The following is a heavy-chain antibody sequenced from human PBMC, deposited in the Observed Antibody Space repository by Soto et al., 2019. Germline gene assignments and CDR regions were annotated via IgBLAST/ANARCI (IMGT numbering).Heavy chain of an antibody. Sequence: EVHLVETGGGLIQPGGSLRLSCAASGFTVSNNYMSWVRQAPGKGLEWVSLIYSGGSTFYADSVKGRFTISRDNSKNTLFLQMNSLRAEDTDVYFCATYTSLDYWGQGTLVTVSS. CDR2: IYSGGST. CDR3: ATYTSLDY. CDR1: GFTVSNNY. D-gene: IGHD2-2*02. J-gene: IGHJ4*02. V-gene: IGHV3-53*02.